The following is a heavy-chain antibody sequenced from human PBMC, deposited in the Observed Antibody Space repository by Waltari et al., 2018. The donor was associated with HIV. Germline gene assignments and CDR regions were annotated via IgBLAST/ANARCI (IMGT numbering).Heavy chain of an antibody. CDR3: ARAYYDRSGHQIGSAFDI. D-gene: IGHD3-22*01. CDR1: GYTSTGYY. V-gene: IGHV1-2*02. J-gene: IGHJ3*02. CDR2: INPNSGGT. Sequence: QVQLVQSGAEVKTPGASVRVSCKASGYTSTGYYMHWVRQAPGQGLAWRGWINPNSGGTNYAQKFQGLVTMTRDTSISPAYMELSRLRSDDTAVYYCARAYYDRSGHQIGSAFDIWGQGTMVTVSS.